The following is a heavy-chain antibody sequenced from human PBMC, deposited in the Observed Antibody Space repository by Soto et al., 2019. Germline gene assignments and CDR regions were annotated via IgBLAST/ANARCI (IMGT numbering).Heavy chain of an antibody. J-gene: IGHJ4*02. CDR2: MYFSGTT. Sequence: QVQLQESGPGLVKPSQTLSLTCTVSGASISGGGSYCSWIRQHPGKGLEWIGYMYFSGTTYYNPSRTSRVSFSVDTSKNQFSLKLSSVTAADTAVYYCARGAGILDSWGQGTLVTVSS. V-gene: IGHV4-31*03. CDR3: ARGAGILDS. D-gene: IGHD6-13*01. CDR1: GASISGGGSY.